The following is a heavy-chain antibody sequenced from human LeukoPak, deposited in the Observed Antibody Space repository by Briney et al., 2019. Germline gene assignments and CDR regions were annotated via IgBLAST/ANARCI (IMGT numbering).Heavy chain of an antibody. Sequence: KASETLSLTCTVSGGSISSGDYYWSWTRQHPGKGLEWIGSIYYSGSTYYNPSLKSRVSISVDTSKNQFSLKLSSVTATDTAVYYCARVQFTEWLPFDYWGQGTLVTVSS. D-gene: IGHD3-3*01. V-gene: IGHV4-31*03. CDR2: IYYSGST. J-gene: IGHJ4*02. CDR3: ARVQFTEWLPFDY. CDR1: GGSISSGDYY.